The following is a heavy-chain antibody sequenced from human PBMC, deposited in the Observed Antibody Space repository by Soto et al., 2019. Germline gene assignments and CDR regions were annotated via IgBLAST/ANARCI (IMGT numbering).Heavy chain of an antibody. CDR3: ARGYGSGSYSPFDY. Sequence: QVQLQESGPGLVKPSQTLSLTCTVSGGSISSGGYYWSWIRQHPGKGLEWIGYIYYSGSTYYNPSLKSRVTLSVDTSKNQCSLKLSSVPAADTAVYYCARGYGSGSYSPFDYWGQGTLVTVSS. D-gene: IGHD3-10*01. V-gene: IGHV4-31*03. CDR2: IYYSGST. CDR1: GGSISSGGYY. J-gene: IGHJ4*02.